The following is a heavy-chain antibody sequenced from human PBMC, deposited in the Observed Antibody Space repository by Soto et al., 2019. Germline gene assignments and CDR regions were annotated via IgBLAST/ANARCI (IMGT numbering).Heavy chain of an antibody. CDR3: ARGIGYCSSINCYSSRRLRFDS. V-gene: IGHV4-34*01. D-gene: IGHD2-2*01. J-gene: IGHJ4*02. CDR1: GGSFTGYY. Sequence: SETLSLTCAVYGGSFTGYYWTWIRQSPEKGLEWIGEVNHSGTTYYNPSLKTRVTISVHTPKNQSSLKMSSVTAADTAVYYCARGIGYCSSINCYSSRRLRFDSWGQGTLVTAPQ. CDR2: VNHSGTT.